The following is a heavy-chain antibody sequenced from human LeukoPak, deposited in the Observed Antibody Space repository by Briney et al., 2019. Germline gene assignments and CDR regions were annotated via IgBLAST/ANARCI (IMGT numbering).Heavy chain of an antibody. J-gene: IGHJ5*02. CDR3: ASGGLLAFDP. V-gene: IGHV3-48*03. CDR2: ISSSGSTI. CDR1: GFTFSSYE. Sequence: GGSLRLSCAASGFTFSSYEMNWVRQAPGKGLEWVSYISSSGSTIYYADSVKGRFTISRDNAKNSLYLQMNSLRAKDTAVYYCASGGLLAFDPWGQGTLVTVSS.